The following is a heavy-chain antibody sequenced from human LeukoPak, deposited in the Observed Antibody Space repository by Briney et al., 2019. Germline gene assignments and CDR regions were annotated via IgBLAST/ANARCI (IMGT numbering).Heavy chain of an antibody. V-gene: IGHV4-59*08. J-gene: IGHJ4*02. CDR1: GGSISSYY. D-gene: IGHD2-15*01. Sequence: PSETLSLTCTVSGGSISSYYWSWIRQPPGKGLEWIGYIYYSGSTNYNPSLKSRVTISVDTSKNQLSLKLSSVTAADTAVYYCARGDCSGGSCYSFWGTRPVGYFDYWGQGTLVTVSS. CDR3: ARGDCSGGSCYSFWGTRPVGYFDY. CDR2: IYYSGST.